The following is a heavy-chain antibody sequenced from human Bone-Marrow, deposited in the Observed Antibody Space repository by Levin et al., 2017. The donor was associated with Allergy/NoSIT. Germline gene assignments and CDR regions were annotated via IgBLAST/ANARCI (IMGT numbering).Heavy chain of an antibody. CDR3: AKDRHYYGSGSSEPFDY. CDR2: ISYDGSNK. V-gene: IGHV3-30*18. J-gene: IGHJ4*02. Sequence: GGSLRLSCAASGFTFSSYGMHWVRQAPGKGLEWVAVISYDGSNKYYADSVKGRFTISRDNSKNTLYLQMNSLRAEDTAVYYCAKDRHYYGSGSSEPFDYWGQGTLVTVSS. CDR1: GFTFSSYG. D-gene: IGHD3-10*01.